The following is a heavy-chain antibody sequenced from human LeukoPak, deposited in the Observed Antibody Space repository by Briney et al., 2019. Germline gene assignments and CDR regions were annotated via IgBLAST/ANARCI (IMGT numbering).Heavy chain of an antibody. D-gene: IGHD6-25*01. V-gene: IGHV3-11*04. CDR3: ARDFDGAAAGLYYFDY. CDR1: GFTYRVYY. Sequence: GGTLRLSCAAPGFTYRVYYVSWISHAPGKGLVCVYYISSSGSTIYYADSVRGRLTISRDNAKNSLYLQMNSVRDEDAGVYYCARDFDGAAAGLYYFDYWGQGTQVTVSS. J-gene: IGHJ4*02. CDR2: ISSSGSTI.